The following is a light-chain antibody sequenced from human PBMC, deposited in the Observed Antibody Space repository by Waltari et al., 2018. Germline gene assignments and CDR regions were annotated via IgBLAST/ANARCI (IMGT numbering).Light chain of an antibody. V-gene: IGLV1-44*01. CDR3: GAWDDRLNVYV. CDR2: SHD. J-gene: IGLJ1*01. Sequence: QSVLTQPPSASGTPGQRVTISCSGRSSNIGSNALTWYQHLPGTAPTLLIYSHDQRPSGVPDRFSGSKSGTSASLAISGLQSEDEADYYCGAWDDRLNVYVFGTGTRVTVL. CDR1: SSNIGSNA.